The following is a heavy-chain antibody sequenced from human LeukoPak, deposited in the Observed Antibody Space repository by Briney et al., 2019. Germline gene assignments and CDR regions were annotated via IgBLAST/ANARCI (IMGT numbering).Heavy chain of an antibody. CDR1: GGSISSSSYY. D-gene: IGHD2-15*01. V-gene: IGHV4-39*01. J-gene: IGHJ4*02. CDR3: ARSVVPAAAPDY. CDR2: IYYSGGT. Sequence: PSETLSLTCTVFGGSISSSSYYWGWIRQPPGKGLEWIGSIYYSGGTYYNPSLKSRVTISVDTSKNQFSLKLSSVTTADTAVYYCARSVVPAAAPDYWGQGTLVTVFS.